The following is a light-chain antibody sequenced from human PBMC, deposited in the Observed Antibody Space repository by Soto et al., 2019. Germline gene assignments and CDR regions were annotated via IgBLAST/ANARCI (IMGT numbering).Light chain of an antibody. V-gene: IGKV3-20*01. Sequence: EIVLTQSPATLSLSPGERATLCCRASQSVTSTYFTWYQQKPGQAPRLLIYGASNRATGIPDRFSGSGSGTDFTLTISRLEPEDFAVYYCQQYGRSFGPGTKVDLK. CDR2: GAS. CDR1: QSVTSTY. J-gene: IGKJ3*01. CDR3: QQYGRS.